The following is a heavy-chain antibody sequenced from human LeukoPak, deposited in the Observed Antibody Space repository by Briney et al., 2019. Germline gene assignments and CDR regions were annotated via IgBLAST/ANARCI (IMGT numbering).Heavy chain of an antibody. V-gene: IGHV3-23*01. CDR1: GFTFSSYA. J-gene: IGHJ4*02. CDR2: ISGSGGST. CDR3: ARNPHPHYYFDY. Sequence: PGGSLRLSCAASGFTFSSYAMSWVRQAPGKGLEWVSAISGSGGSTYYADSVKGRFTISRDSSKNTLYLQMNTLSADDTAIYYCARNPHPHYYFDYWGQGALVSVSS.